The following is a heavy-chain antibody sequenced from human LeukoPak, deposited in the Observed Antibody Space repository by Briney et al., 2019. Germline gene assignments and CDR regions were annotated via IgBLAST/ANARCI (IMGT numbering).Heavy chain of an antibody. CDR1: GGTFSSYA. D-gene: IGHD1-26*01. V-gene: IGHV1-69*13. J-gene: IGHJ4*02. CDR2: IIPIFGTA. CDR3: ASRVGATPSYFDY. Sequence: SVTVSCKASGGTFSSYAISWVRQAPGQGLEWMGGIIPIFGTANYAQKFQGRVTITADESTSTAYMELSSLRSEDTAVYYCASRVGATPSYFDYWGQGTLVTVSS.